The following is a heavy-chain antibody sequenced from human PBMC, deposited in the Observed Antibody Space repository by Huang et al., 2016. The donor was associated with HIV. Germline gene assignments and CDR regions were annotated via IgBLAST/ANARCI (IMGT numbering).Heavy chain of an antibody. J-gene: IGHJ3*02. Sequence: EVQLMESGGGLVQPGGSLRLSCAASGFTFSTYNMNWVRQGEGKGVEGVSYMTSSSGSIYDADSVKGRFTISRDNAKNSLYLQMNSLRAEDTAVYYCARFGSYYYGSGSYLDAFDIWGQGTMVTVSS. CDR1: GFTFSTYN. CDR3: ARFGSYYYGSGSYLDAFDI. D-gene: IGHD3-10*01. V-gene: IGHV3-48*01. CDR2: MTSSSGSI.